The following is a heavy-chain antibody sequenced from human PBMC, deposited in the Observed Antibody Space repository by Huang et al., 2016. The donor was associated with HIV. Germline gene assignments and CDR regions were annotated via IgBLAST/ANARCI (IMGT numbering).Heavy chain of an antibody. D-gene: IGHD6-19*01. CDR2: INAGNGNT. V-gene: IGHV1-3*01. CDR3: ARWLRSSGWYAFDI. Sequence: SVKVSCKASGYTFTSYAMHWVRQAPGQRLEWMGWINAGNGNTKYSQKFQGRVTIIRYTSASTAYMELSSLRSEDTAVYYCARWLRSSGWYAFDIWGQGTMVTVSS. CDR1: GYTFTSYA. J-gene: IGHJ3*02.